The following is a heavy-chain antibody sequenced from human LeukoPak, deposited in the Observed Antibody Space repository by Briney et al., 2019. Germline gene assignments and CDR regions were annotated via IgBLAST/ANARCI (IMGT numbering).Heavy chain of an antibody. J-gene: IGHJ4*02. D-gene: IGHD6-19*01. CDR2: ISSSSSYI. CDR1: GFTFSSYS. Sequence: GGSLRLSCAASGFTFSSYSMNWVRQAPGKGLEWVSSISSSSSYIYYAGSVKGRFTISRDNARNSLYLQMNSLRAEDTAVYYCTRGMGGWYPDYWGQGTLVTVSS. V-gene: IGHV3-21*01. CDR3: TRGMGGWYPDY.